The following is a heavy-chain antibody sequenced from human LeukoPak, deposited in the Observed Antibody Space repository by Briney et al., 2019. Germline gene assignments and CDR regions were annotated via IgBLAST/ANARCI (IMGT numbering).Heavy chain of an antibody. CDR1: GFTFDDYA. Sequence: GGSLRLSCAASGFTFDDYAMHWVRQAPGKGLEWVSGISWNSGSIGYADSVKGRFTISRDNAKNSLYLQMNSLRAEDTALYYCAKATSSAVSDNAFDIWGQGTMVTVSS. CDR2: ISWNSGSI. J-gene: IGHJ3*02. CDR3: AKATSSAVSDNAFDI. D-gene: IGHD6-6*01. V-gene: IGHV3-9*01.